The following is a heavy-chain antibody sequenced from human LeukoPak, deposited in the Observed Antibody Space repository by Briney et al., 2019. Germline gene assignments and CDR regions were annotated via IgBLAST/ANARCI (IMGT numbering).Heavy chain of an antibody. J-gene: IGHJ4*02. CDR2: ISYDGSNR. CDR3: ARLVGAVDY. D-gene: IGHD1-26*01. CDR1: GFTFNRYA. V-gene: IGHV3-30*03. Sequence: PGGSPRLSCVGSGFTFNRYAFHWVRQAPGKGLEWVAVISYDGSNRYYADSVKGRFSISRDNAKNSLYLQMNSLRAEDTAVYYCARLVGAVDYWGQGTLVTVSS.